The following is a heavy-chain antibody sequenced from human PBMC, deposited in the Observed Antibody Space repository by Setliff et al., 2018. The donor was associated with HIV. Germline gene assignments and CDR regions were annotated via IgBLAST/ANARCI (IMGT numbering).Heavy chain of an antibody. V-gene: IGHV3-48*01. D-gene: IGHD4-17*01. Sequence: PGGSLRLSCAASGFSFSSYGMNWVRRAPGKGLEWVSYISSTSSNIYYVDSVEGRFTISRDNADNSLYLQMNSLRAEDTAVYYCARDKDEDYGSTSFDYWGQGILVTVSS. CDR3: ARDKDEDYGSTSFDY. CDR1: GFSFSSYG. CDR2: ISSTSSNI. J-gene: IGHJ4*02.